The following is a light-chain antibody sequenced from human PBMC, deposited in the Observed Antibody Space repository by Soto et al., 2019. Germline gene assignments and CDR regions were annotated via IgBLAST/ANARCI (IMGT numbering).Light chain of an antibody. CDR1: QSVTSNY. J-gene: IGKJ5*01. CDR2: DAS. V-gene: IGKV3-11*01. Sequence: EVVLTQSPCTLSLSPGERATLSCGAIQSVTSNYLAWYQQKPGQAPRLVIFDASNRANGVPARFGGSGSGTDFTLTINSLEPEDFAVYYCQQRNVWPPITFGQGTRLEIK. CDR3: QQRNVWPPIT.